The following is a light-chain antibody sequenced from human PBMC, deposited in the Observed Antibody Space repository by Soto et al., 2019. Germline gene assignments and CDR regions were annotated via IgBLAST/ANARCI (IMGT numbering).Light chain of an antibody. CDR1: QSLVHXNGNTY. CDR2: QIS. CDR3: MQATHFPRT. Sequence: VMTQTPLSSPVTLGQPASISCRSSQSLVHXNGNTYLSWLQQRPGQPPRLLVYQISNRFSGVPDRFSGSGAGTDFTLKISRVEAEDVAVYYCMQATHFPRTFGQGTKVELE. J-gene: IGKJ1*01. V-gene: IGKV2-24*01.